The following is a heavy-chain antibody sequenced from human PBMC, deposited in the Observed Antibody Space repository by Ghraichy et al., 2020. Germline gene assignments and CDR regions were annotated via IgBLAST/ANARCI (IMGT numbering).Heavy chain of an antibody. CDR1: GFTFSNYW. Sequence: GESLNISCAASGFTFSNYWMSWVRQAPGKGLEWVANIKEDGTAKYYGDSVKGRFTIFRDNAKNSLYLQMNSLRAEDTAVYYCARFRPFDYWGQGTLVTVSS. J-gene: IGHJ4*02. CDR2: IKEDGTAK. V-gene: IGHV3-7*01. CDR3: ARFRPFDY.